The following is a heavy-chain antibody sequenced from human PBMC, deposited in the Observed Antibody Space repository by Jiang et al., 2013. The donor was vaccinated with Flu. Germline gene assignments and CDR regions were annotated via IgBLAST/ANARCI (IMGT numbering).Heavy chain of an antibody. CDR3: ASAAPGNWFDP. CDR2: IYYSGST. Sequence: TVSGGSISSYYWSWIRQPPGKGLEWIGYIYYSGSTNYNPSLKSRVTISVDTSKNQFSLKLSSVTAADTAVYYCASAAPGNWFDPWGQGTLVTVSS. V-gene: IGHV4-59*01. J-gene: IGHJ5*02. D-gene: IGHD6-25*01. CDR1: GGSISSYY.